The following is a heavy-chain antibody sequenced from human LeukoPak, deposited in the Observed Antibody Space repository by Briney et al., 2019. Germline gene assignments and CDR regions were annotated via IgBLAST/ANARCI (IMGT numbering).Heavy chain of an antibody. Sequence: GGSLRLSCAASGFTFSSYAMSWVRQAPGKGLEWVSAIGGSGGSTYYADSVKGRFTISRDNSKNTLYLQMNSLRAEDTAVYYCAKVFNTLLWFGESFDYWGQGTLVTVSS. D-gene: IGHD3-10*01. V-gene: IGHV3-23*01. CDR3: AKVFNTLLWFGESFDY. CDR2: IGGSGGST. J-gene: IGHJ4*02. CDR1: GFTFSSYA.